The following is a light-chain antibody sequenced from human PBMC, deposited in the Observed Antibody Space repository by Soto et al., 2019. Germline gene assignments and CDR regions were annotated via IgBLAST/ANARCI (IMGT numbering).Light chain of an antibody. Sequence: QSVLTQPVSVSGSPGQSITISCTGTSSDVGGYNYLSWYQQHPGKAPKVMIYEVSNRPSGVSNRFSGSKSGNTASLTISGLQAEDEAEYFCSSYTASGTPVFGGGTKLTVL. CDR3: SSYTASGTPV. V-gene: IGLV2-14*01. J-gene: IGLJ3*02. CDR2: EVS. CDR1: SSDVGGYNY.